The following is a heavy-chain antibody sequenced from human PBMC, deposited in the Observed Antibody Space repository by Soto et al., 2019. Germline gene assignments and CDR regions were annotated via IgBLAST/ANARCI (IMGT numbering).Heavy chain of an antibody. CDR1: GDTVTSYY. CDR3: ARSSGGNFGIIIEGSNWFDP. Sequence: VASVKVSCKAPGDTVTSYYLNWVRQAPGQGLEWMGVINPHGGSTKYAQKFQGRITMTRDTSRSTVYMELSSLRSDDTAIYYCARSSGGNFGIIIEGSNWFDPWGQGTLVTVSX. D-gene: IGHD3-3*01. J-gene: IGHJ5*02. V-gene: IGHV1-46*01. CDR2: INPHGGST.